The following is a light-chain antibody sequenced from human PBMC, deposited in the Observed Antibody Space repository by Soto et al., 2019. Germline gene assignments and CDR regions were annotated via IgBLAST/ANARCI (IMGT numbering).Light chain of an antibody. J-gene: IGKJ1*01. CDR2: KAS. CDR1: QSISIW. Sequence: DIQMTQSPSTLSASVGDRVTITCRASQSISIWLAWYQQKPGKAPKLLIYKASTLKSGVPSRFSGSGSGTEFTLTISSLQPDDFPTYYCQQFNNFSWTFGQGTKVEIK. CDR3: QQFNNFSWT. V-gene: IGKV1-5*03.